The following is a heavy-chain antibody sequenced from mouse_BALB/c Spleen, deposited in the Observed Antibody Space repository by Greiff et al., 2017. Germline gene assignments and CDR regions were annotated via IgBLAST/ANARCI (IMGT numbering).Heavy chain of an antibody. CDR3: ASGDAMDY. CDR2: IYPGDGDT. V-gene: IGHV1-82*01. CDR1: GYTFSSSW. J-gene: IGHJ4*01. Sequence: VQLQQSGPELVKPGASVKISCKPSGYTFSSSWMNWVKQRPGQGLEWIGRIYPGDGDTNYNGKFKGKATLTADKSSSTAYMQLSSLTSVDSAVYFCASGDAMDYWGQGTSVTVSS.